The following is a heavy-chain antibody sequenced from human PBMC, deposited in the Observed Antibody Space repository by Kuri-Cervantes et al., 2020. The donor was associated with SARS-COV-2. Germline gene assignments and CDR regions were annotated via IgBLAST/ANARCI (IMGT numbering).Heavy chain of an antibody. CDR2: IYYSGST. Sequence: SETLSLTCTVSGGSISSYYWSRIRQPPGKGLEWIGYIYYSGSTNYNPSLKSRVTISVDTSKNQFSLKLSSVTAADTAVYYCARQGGYYGSGRGYYFDYWGQGTLVTVSS. D-gene: IGHD3-10*01. J-gene: IGHJ4*02. V-gene: IGHV4-59*08. CDR1: GGSISSYY. CDR3: ARQGGYYGSGRGYYFDY.